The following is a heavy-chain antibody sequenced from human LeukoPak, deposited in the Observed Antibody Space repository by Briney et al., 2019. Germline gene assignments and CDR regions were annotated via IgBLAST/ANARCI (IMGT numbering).Heavy chain of an antibody. V-gene: IGHV4-59*01. CDR2: IYYSGST. CDR3: ARKVPAAIVFDY. CDR1: GGSISSYY. D-gene: IGHD2-2*01. J-gene: IGHJ4*02. Sequence: ASETLSLTCTVSGGSISSYYWSWIRQPPGKGLEWIGYIYYSGSTNYNPSLKSRVTISVDTSKNQFSLKLSSVTAADTAVYYCARKVPAAIVFDYWGQGTLVTVSS.